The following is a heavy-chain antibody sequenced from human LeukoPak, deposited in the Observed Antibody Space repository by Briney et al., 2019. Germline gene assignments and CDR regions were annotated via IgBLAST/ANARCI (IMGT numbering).Heavy chain of an antibody. J-gene: IGHJ4*02. Sequence: ASVKVSCKASGYTFTSYGISWVRQAPGQGLEWMGWISAYNGNTNYAQKFQGRVTITADKSTSTAYMELSSLRSEDTAVYYCARGGTVTTLVFGYWGQGTLVTVSS. V-gene: IGHV1-18*01. CDR3: ARGGTVTTLVFGY. D-gene: IGHD4-17*01. CDR2: ISAYNGNT. CDR1: GYTFTSYG.